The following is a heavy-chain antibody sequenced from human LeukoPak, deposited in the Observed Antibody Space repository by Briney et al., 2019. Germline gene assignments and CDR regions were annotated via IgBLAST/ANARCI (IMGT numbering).Heavy chain of an antibody. CDR1: GGSISSGDYY. CDR2: IYYSGST. Sequence: SETLSLTCTVSGGSISSGDYYWSWIRQPPGKGLEWFGYIYYSGSTYYNPSLKSRVTISVDTSKYQFSLKLSSVTAADTAVYYCASSYYYDSSGFDYWGQGTLVTVSS. CDR3: ASSYYYDSSGFDY. D-gene: IGHD3-22*01. J-gene: IGHJ4*02. V-gene: IGHV4-30-4*08.